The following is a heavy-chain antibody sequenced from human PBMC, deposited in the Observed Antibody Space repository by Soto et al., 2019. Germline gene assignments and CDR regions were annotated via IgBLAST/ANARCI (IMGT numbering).Heavy chain of an antibody. Sequence: QLQLQESGPGLVKPSQTLSLACTVSGGSFSSGVYYWSWIRQLPGKGLEWIGYIYYSGSTYYNPSLKSRFTISLDTSKNQFSLKLSSVTAEDTAVYYCARATSFSGHHGYWGQGTLVTVSS. CDR3: ARATSFSGHHGY. CDR2: IYYSGST. V-gene: IGHV4-31*03. D-gene: IGHD2-8*02. CDR1: GGSFSSGVYY. J-gene: IGHJ1*01.